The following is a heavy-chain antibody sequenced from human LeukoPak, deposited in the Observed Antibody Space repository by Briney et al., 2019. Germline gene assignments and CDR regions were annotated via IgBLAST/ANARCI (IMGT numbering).Heavy chain of an antibody. J-gene: IGHJ4*02. V-gene: IGHV3-23*01. CDR1: GFTFSSYN. CDR2: ISGSGGER. CDR3: AKDYYALLWFGEFNRKYYFDY. Sequence: GSLRLSCAASGFTFSSYNMNWVRQAPGKGLQWVSGISGSGGERYYTESVKGRFTISRDNSKNTLYLQMNSLRAEDTAVYYCAKDYYALLWFGEFNRKYYFDYWGQGTLVTVSS. D-gene: IGHD3-10*01.